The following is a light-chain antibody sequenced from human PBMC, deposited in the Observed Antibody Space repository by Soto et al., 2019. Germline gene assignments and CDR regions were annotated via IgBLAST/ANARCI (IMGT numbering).Light chain of an antibody. J-gene: IGKJ1*01. Sequence: EIVMAQSPATLSVSPGERATLSCRASQSINSNLAWNQQMPGQAPRLLIYGASTRATGIPARFSGSGSGTEFTLTISSLQSEDFAVYSCQQYNNWHRTFGQGTKVEIK. CDR1: QSINSN. V-gene: IGKV3-15*01. CDR3: QQYNNWHRT. CDR2: GAS.